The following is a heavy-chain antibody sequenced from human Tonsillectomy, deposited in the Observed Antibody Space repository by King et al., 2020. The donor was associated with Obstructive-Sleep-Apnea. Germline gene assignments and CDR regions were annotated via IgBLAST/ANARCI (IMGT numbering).Heavy chain of an antibody. CDR1: GDSVSSNSSA. J-gene: IGHJ4*02. CDR2: TYYRSKWSN. Sequence: VQLQQSGPGLVKPSQTLSLTCAISGDSVSSNSSAWNWIRQSPSRGLEGLGRTYYRSKWSNDYAVSVKSRITINPDTSKNQFSLHLNSVTPEDTAVYYCARDALFTVDRGVIDYWGQGTLVTVSS. D-gene: IGHD3-10*01. CDR3: ARDALFTVDRGVIDY. V-gene: IGHV6-1*01.